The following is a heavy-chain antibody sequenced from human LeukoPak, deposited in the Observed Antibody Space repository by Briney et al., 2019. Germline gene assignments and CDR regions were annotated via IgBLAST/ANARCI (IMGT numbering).Heavy chain of an antibody. V-gene: IGHV3-30*02. CDR3: ARDSSGVGVDFDY. D-gene: IGHD1-26*01. Sequence: GGSLRLSCAASGFTFSSYGMHWIRQAPGKGLEWVAFIRYDGSNKYYADSVKGRFTISRDNSKNTLYLQLNSLRAEDTAVYYCARDSSGVGVDFDYWGQGTLVTVSS. CDR2: IRYDGSNK. CDR1: GFTFSSYG. J-gene: IGHJ4*02.